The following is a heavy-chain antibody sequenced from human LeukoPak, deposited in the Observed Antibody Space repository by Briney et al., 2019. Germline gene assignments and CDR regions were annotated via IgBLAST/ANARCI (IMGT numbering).Heavy chain of an antibody. CDR3: ARGGVVRGVILDTAMGETDY. D-gene: IGHD3-10*01. J-gene: IGHJ4*02. V-gene: IGHV3-33*01. CDR1: GFTFSSYG. Sequence: SGGSVRLSCAASGFTFSSYGMHWVRQAPGKGLEWVAVIWYDGSNKYYADSVKGRFTISRDNSKNTLYLQMNSLRAEDTAVYYCARGGVVRGVILDTAMGETDYWGQGTLVTVSS. CDR2: IWYDGSNK.